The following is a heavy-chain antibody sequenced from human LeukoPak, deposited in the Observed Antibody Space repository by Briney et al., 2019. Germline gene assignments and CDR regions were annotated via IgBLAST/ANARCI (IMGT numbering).Heavy chain of an antibody. CDR2: INHSGST. V-gene: IGHV4-34*01. Sequence: EPLSLTCAAYGGSFSGYYWSWIRQPPGKGLGWIGEINHSGSTNYIPSLKSRVTISVDTSKNQFSLNLSSVTAADTAVYYCARGPRYSMFRPYYYYGMDVWGQGTTVTVS. D-gene: IGHD6-13*01. CDR3: ARGPRYSMFRPYYYYGMDV. J-gene: IGHJ6*02. CDR1: GGSFSGYY.